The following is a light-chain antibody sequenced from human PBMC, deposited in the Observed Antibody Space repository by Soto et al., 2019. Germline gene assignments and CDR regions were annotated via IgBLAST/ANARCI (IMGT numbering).Light chain of an antibody. CDR3: KPSTIRRLP. J-gene: IGKJ4*01. CDR2: DTS. V-gene: IGKV3-15*01. CDR1: QSVSSY. Sequence: LSPSVGRSAPPTSSASQSVSSYYLAWYQQNPGQAPRLLSYDTSTRATGVPTRFSGSRSGAEFTLTINVLQSEDCVVDYCKPSTIRRLPFDGGTKVDI.